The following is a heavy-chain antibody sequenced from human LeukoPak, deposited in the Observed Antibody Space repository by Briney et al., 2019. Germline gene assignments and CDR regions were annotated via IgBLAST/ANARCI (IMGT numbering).Heavy chain of an antibody. Sequence: SETLSLTCTVSGGSISSYYWSWIRQPPGKGLEWIGYIYYSGSTNYNPSLKSRVTISVDTSKNQFSLKLSSVTAADTAVYYCARQDVPAAPIDYWGQGTLVTVSS. CDR3: ARQDVPAAPIDY. CDR1: GGSISSYY. J-gene: IGHJ4*02. V-gene: IGHV4-59*08. CDR2: IYYSGST. D-gene: IGHD2-2*01.